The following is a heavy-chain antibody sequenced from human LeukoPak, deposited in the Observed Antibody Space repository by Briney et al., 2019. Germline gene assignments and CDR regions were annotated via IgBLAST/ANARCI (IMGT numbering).Heavy chain of an antibody. CDR1: GDSITSSSYY. D-gene: IGHD3-22*01. CDR3: ARDPVSLIVVIIRYFDF. Sequence: SETLSLTCTVSGDSITSSSYYWGWIRQPPGKGLEWIGSVDYSGSTYYNPSLKSRVTISVDTSKNQFSLKLSSVTAADTAVYYCARDPVSLIVVIIRYFDFWGQGSLVTVSS. J-gene: IGHJ4*02. CDR2: VDYSGST. V-gene: IGHV4-39*07.